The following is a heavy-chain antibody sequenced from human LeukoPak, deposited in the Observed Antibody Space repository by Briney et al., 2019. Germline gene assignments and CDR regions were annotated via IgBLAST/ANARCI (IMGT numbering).Heavy chain of an antibody. CDR1: GGSTIGYS. V-gene: IGHV4-59*01. CDR2: IDYSGST. Sequence: SETLSLTCTVSGGSTIGYSWRWIRQPPGKGLEWIGYIDYSGSTNYNPSLKSRVTISVDMSKNQFSLKLSSVTAADTAVYYCARGGTVAANWYFDLWGRGTLVTVS. J-gene: IGHJ2*01. D-gene: IGHD6-19*01. CDR3: ARGGTVAANWYFDL.